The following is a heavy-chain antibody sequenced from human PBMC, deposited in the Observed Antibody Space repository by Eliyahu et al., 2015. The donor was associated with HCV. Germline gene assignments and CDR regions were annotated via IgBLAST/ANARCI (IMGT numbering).Heavy chain of an antibody. D-gene: IGHD4-23*01. Sequence: EVQLVESGGGLVQPGGSLRLSCAASGFTFSSYWMHWVRQAPGKGLVWVSRINSDGSSTSYADSVKGRFTISRDNAKNTLYLQMNSLRAEDTAVYYCAKPLYGGNLDGVVAFDIWGQGTMVTVSS. J-gene: IGHJ3*02. CDR3: AKPLYGGNLDGVVAFDI. CDR2: INSDGSST. CDR1: GFTFSSYW. V-gene: IGHV3-74*01.